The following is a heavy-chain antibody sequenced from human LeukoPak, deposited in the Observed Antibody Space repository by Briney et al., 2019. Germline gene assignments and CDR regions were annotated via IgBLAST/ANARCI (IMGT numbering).Heavy chain of an antibody. V-gene: IGHV3-23*01. CDR3: AKDLGTSQDFDY. Sequence: PGGSLRLSCVASGFTFTNYAMSWVRQAPGKGLEWVSYIRGSGGTTHYADSVKGRFTISRDNSKNPVYLQMNSLRAEDTAVYYCAKDLGTSQDFDYWGQGTLVTVSS. J-gene: IGHJ4*02. CDR2: IRGSGGTT. CDR1: GFTFTNYA.